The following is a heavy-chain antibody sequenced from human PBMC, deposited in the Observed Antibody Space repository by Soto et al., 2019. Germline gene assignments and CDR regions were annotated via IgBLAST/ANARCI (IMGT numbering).Heavy chain of an antibody. Sequence: GASVNVSCKSSGYTFTGYEIHWVRQAPGQGLEWMGWINPNSGGTNYAQKFQGWVTMTRDTSVSTAYMELSRLRSDDTAVYYCGRIAGVHPYNWFDPWGQGTLVTVSS. D-gene: IGHD2-21*01. J-gene: IGHJ5*02. CDR2: INPNSGGT. CDR1: GYTFTGYE. CDR3: GRIAGVHPYNWFDP. V-gene: IGHV1-2*04.